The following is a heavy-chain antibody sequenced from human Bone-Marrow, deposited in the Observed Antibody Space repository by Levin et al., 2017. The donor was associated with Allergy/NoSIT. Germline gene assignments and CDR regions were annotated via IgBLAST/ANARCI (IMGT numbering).Heavy chain of an antibody. CDR3: ARGLYSGYNYGTSLDY. J-gene: IGHJ4*02. CDR1: GFTFNGYW. V-gene: IGHV3-74*01. D-gene: IGHD5-12*01. CDR2: VNNYGSST. Sequence: PGGSLRLSCAASGFTFNGYWMHWVRQAPGKGLVWVSHVNNYGSSTNYADSVTGRFTVSRDNAKNTLYLQMNSLRVEDTAVYYCARGLYSGYNYGTSLDYWGQGTLVTVSS.